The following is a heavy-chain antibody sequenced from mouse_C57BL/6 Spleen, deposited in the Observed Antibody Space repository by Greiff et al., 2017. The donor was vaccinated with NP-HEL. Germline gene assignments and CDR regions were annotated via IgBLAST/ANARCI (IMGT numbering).Heavy chain of an antibody. Sequence: EVMLVESGGGLVKPGGSLKLSCAASGFTFSSYAMSWVRQTPEKRLEWVATISDGGSYTYYPDNVKGRFTISRDKAKNNLYLQMSHLKSEDTAMYYCARESSGYGAMDYWGQGTSVTVSS. J-gene: IGHJ4*01. CDR3: ARESSGYGAMDY. V-gene: IGHV5-4*01. CDR1: GFTFSSYA. CDR2: ISDGGSYT. D-gene: IGHD3-2*02.